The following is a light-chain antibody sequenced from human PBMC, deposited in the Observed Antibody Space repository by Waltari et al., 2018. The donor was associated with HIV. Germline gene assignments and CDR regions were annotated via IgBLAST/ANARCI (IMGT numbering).Light chain of an antibody. CDR1: SSTIGSNY. J-gene: IGLJ1*01. V-gene: IGLV1-47*01. Sequence: QSVLTQPPSASGTPGQRVTISCSGSSSTIGSNYGYWYQQLPGTAPQLLIYRNKQRPSGVPDRFSGSKSGTSASLAISGLRSEDEADYYCAAWDDSLSGYVFGTGTKVTVL. CDR2: RNK. CDR3: AAWDDSLSGYV.